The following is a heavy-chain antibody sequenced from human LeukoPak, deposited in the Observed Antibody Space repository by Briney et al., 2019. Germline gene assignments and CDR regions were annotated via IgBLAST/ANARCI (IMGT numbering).Heavy chain of an antibody. Sequence: GGSLRLSCTASGFPFSDYSMTWVRQAPGKGLEWISYIGISSGNTKYADSVKGRFTISADNARNSLYLQMNSLRVEDTAVYYCPRDHNYAFDNWGQGTLVSVSS. CDR2: IGISSGNT. CDR3: PRDHNYAFDN. D-gene: IGHD1-1*01. J-gene: IGHJ4*02. V-gene: IGHV3-48*04. CDR1: GFPFSDYS.